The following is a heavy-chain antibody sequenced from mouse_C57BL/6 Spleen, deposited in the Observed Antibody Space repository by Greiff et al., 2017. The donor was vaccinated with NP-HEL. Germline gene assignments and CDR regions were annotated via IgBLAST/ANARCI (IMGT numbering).Heavy chain of an antibody. CDR1: GFTFSDYY. CDR3: ARMRNWYFDV. Sequence: EVKLVESEGGLVQPGSSMKLSCTASGFTFSDYYMAWVRQVPEKGLEWVANINYDGSSTYYLDSLKSRFIFSRDNAKNILYLQMSSLKSEDTATYYCARMRNWYFDVWGTGTTVTVSS. CDR2: INYDGSST. V-gene: IGHV5-16*01. J-gene: IGHJ1*03.